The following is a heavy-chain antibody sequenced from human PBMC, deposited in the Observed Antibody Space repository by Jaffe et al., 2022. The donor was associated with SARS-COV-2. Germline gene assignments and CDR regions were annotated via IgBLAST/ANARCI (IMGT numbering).Heavy chain of an antibody. CDR3: ARYCIGGPCTPYYYGMDV. J-gene: IGHJ6*02. CDR2: ITDSGGST. D-gene: IGHD2-15*01. CDR1: GFTFSSHG. Sequence: EVQLLESGGGLVQPGGSLRLSCAASGFTFSSHGMTWVRQAAGKGLDWVSAITDSGGSTFYADSVKGRVTISRDNSKNTLYLQMNSLRAEDTAVYYCARYCIGGPCTPYYYGMDVWGQGTTVTVSS. V-gene: IGHV3-23*01.